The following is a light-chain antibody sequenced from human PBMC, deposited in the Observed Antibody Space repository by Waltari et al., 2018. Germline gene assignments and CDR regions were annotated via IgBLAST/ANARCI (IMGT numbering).Light chain of an antibody. Sequence: ENVLTQSPGARSSSPGERATLSCRDSQTVGRSYLAWFQQKPGQAPRLLIYDASNRATGIPDRFSGSGSGTDFTLTINRLEPEDFAVYYCHQSASSPLTFGGGTKVEIK. CDR3: HQSASSPLT. CDR2: DAS. V-gene: IGKV3-20*01. J-gene: IGKJ4*01. CDR1: QTVGRSY.